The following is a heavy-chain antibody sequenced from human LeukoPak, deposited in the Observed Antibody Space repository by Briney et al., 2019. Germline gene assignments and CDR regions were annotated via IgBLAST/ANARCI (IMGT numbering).Heavy chain of an antibody. Sequence: GASVKVSCKASGYTFTSYDINWVRQATGQGLEWMGWMNPNSGNTGYAQKFQGRVTMTRNTSISTAYMELSSLRSEDTAVYYCARVLSRRRVIAVAGSGALYYFDYWGQGTLVTVSS. D-gene: IGHD6-19*01. CDR3: ARVLSRRRVIAVAGSGALYYFDY. CDR1: GYTFTSYD. CDR2: MNPNSGNT. V-gene: IGHV1-8*01. J-gene: IGHJ4*02.